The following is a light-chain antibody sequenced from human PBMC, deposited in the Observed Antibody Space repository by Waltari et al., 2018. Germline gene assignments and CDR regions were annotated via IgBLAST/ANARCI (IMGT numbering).Light chain of an antibody. CDR3: QTWGTGV. CDR1: SGHSSYA. J-gene: IGLJ2*01. V-gene: IGLV4-69*01. Sequence: QLVLTQSPSASASLGASVKFPCTLSSGHSSYAIAWHQQQPEKGPRYLMKLNSGGSHSKGDGIPDRFSGSSSGAERYLTISSLQSEDETDYYCQTWGTGVFGGGTKLTVL. CDR2: LNSGGSH.